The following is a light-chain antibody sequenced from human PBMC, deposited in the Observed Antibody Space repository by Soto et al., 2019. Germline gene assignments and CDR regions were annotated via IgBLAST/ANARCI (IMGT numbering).Light chain of an antibody. CDR3: QQYNSYSPLT. CDR2: KAS. J-gene: IGKJ4*01. V-gene: IGKV1-5*03. CDR1: QIISNL. Sequence: DIQMTQSPSTLPASVGDRVTITCRASQIISNLLAWYQQKPGKAPNLLIYKASRLETGVPSRFSGSGSGTEFTLTISFLQPDDFATYYCQQYNSYSPLTFGGGTNVDNK.